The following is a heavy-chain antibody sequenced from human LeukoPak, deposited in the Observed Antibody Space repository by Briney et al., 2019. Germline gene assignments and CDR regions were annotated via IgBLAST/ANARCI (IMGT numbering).Heavy chain of an antibody. CDR1: GFTFSDYY. CDR3: ARAGQNNWFDP. V-gene: IGHV3-11*01. Sequence: GGSLRLSCAASGFTFSDYYMSWVRQAPGKGLEWVSFLSGSGEIIYYADSVKGRFTISRDNAKNSPNLQMNSLRAEDTAVYHCARAGQNNWFDPWGQGTLVTVSS. J-gene: IGHJ5*02. CDR2: LSGSGEII.